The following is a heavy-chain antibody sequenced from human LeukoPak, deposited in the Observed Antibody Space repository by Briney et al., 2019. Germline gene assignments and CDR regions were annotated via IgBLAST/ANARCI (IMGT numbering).Heavy chain of an antibody. D-gene: IGHD3-22*01. J-gene: IGHJ3*02. Sequence: PGGSLRLSCEASGFTFSLNYMSWVRQAPGKGLEWVSVLYSGGSTYYADSVKGRFIVSRDSSKNTLYLQVNSLRADDTAVYYCARVYSSGYYAFDIWGQGTMVTVSS. CDR2: LYSGGST. CDR3: ARVYSSGYYAFDI. V-gene: IGHV3-53*01. CDR1: GFTFSLNY.